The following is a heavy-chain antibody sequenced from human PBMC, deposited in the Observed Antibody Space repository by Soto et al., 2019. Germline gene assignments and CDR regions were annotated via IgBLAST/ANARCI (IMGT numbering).Heavy chain of an antibody. CDR1: GSNAATDSPA. CDR3: ERDGYSCY. V-gene: IGHV6-1*01. J-gene: IGHJ4*03. Sequence: SEALSRTGAMFGSNAATDSPACNWTSPSPSRGLEWLGRTYYRSKWYNDYAVSVKSRITINPDTSKNQFSLQLNSVTPEDKAVYYCERDGYSCY. CDR2: TYYRSKWYN. D-gene: IGHD5-12*01.